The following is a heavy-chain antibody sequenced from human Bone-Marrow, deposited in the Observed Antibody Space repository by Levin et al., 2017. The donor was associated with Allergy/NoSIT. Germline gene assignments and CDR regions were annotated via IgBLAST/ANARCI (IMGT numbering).Heavy chain of an antibody. CDR1: GDSMNFYY. CDR2: IYESGSS. Sequence: SQTLSLTCSVSGDSMNFYYWSWLRQPPGKGLEWIGYIYESGSSNYNPSLKSRVTISADTSKNQFSLKLKSVTTMDTAVYYCARGHYYGSRGTGGFDYWGQGALVTVSS. V-gene: IGHV4-59*01. D-gene: IGHD3-10*01. J-gene: IGHJ4*02. CDR3: ARGHYYGSRGTGGFDY.